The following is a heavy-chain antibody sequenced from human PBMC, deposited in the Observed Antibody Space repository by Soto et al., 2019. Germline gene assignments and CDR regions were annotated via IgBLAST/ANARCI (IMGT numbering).Heavy chain of an antibody. CDR1: GGTFSSYT. Sequence: GASVKVSCKASGGTFSSYTISWVRQAPGQGLEWMGIINPSGGSTSYAQKFQGRVTMTRDTSTSTVYMELSSLRSEDTAVYYCARRGSAPVDGSPNKGYMDVWGKGTTVTVSS. V-gene: IGHV1-46*03. J-gene: IGHJ6*03. D-gene: IGHD3-10*01. CDR2: INPSGGST. CDR3: ARRGSAPVDGSPNKGYMDV.